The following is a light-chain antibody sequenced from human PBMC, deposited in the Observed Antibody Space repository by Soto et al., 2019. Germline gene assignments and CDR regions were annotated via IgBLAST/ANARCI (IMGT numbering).Light chain of an antibody. J-gene: IGKJ4*01. CDR1: QSVSSSY. Sequence: IVLTQSPGTLSLSPGERATLSCMASQSVSSSYLAWYQQKPGQAPRLLIYGASSRATGIPDRFSGSGSGKDFTLTISRLEPEDFAVYYCQQYGSSPPVTFGGGTKVDIK. V-gene: IGKV3-20*01. CDR3: QQYGSSPPVT. CDR2: GAS.